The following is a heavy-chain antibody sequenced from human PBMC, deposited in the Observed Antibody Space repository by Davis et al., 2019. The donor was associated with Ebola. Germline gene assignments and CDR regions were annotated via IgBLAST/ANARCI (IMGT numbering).Heavy chain of an antibody. D-gene: IGHD6-13*01. CDR1: GFIFSNAW. V-gene: IGHV3-7*01. CDR3: ARDTTIAGGGQNY. J-gene: IGHJ4*02. Sequence: GESLKISCAGSGFIFSNAWMNWVRQAPGKGLEWVANIKQDGSEKYYVDSVKGRFTISRDNAKNSLYLQMNTLRADDTAVYYCARDTTIAGGGQNYWGQGTLVTVSS. CDR2: IKQDGSEK.